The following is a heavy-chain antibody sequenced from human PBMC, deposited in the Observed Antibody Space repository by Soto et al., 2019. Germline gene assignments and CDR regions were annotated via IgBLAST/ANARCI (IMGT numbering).Heavy chain of an antibody. CDR2: INAGNGNT. J-gene: IGHJ3*02. CDR1: GYTFTSYA. Sequence: QVQLVQSGAEVKKPEASVKVSCKASGYTFTSYAMHWVRQAPGQRLEWMGWINAGNGNTKYSQKFQGRGTITRDTSASTAYMELSSLRSEDTAVYYCAIKGVTTSGWAFDIWGQGTMVTVSS. D-gene: IGHD4-17*01. CDR3: AIKGVTTSGWAFDI. V-gene: IGHV1-3*01.